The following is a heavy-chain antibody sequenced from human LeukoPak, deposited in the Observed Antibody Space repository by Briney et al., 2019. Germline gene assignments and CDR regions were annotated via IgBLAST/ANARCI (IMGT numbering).Heavy chain of an antibody. D-gene: IGHD3-9*01. CDR2: INHSGST. V-gene: IGHV4-34*01. CDR3: ARQRYFDWLLDRAPFDY. Sequence: SETLSLTCAVCGGSFSGYYWSWIRQPPGKGLEWIGEINHSGSTNYNPSLKSRVTISVDTSKNQFSLKLSSVTAADTAVYYCARQRYFDWLLDRAPFDYWGQGTLVTVSS. CDR1: GGSFSGYY. J-gene: IGHJ4*02.